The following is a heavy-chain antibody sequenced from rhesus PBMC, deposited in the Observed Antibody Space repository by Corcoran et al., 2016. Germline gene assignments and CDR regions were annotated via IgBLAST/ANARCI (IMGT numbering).Heavy chain of an antibody. V-gene: IGHV3-134*01. CDR2: ISWNSGTI. J-gene: IGHJ5-2*02. D-gene: IGHD2-39*02. CDR1: GFTCDDYA. Sequence: EVQLVESGGALAQPGGSLRLSWAAAGFTCDDYAMSWVRQAPGKGLEWVSLISWNSGTIYYADSVNGRFTISRDNAKNSLFLQMDRLRAEDTAVYYCTRESSGGGLDVWGRGVLVTVSS. CDR3: TRESSGGGLDV.